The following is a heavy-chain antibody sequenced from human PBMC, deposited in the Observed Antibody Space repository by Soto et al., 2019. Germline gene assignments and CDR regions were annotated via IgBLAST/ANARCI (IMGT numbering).Heavy chain of an antibody. D-gene: IGHD1-26*01. Sequence: SLTCTVSGGSINSGDYYWSWIRQPPGKGLEWIGYIYDSGSTFYNPSLKSRVTISVDTSKNQFSLKLSSVTAADTAVYYCARDPGDSGSSMGYFDYWGQGTLVTVSS. J-gene: IGHJ4*02. CDR3: ARDPGDSGSSMGYFDY. CDR2: IYDSGST. CDR1: GGSINSGDYY. V-gene: IGHV4-30-4*01.